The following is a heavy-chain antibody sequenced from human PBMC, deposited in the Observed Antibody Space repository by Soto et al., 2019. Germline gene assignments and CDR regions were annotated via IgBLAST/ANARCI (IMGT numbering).Heavy chain of an antibody. CDR2: ISGSGGTT. Sequence: VQLLESGGGLVQPGRSLRLSCAASGFTFSNYAMSWVRQAPGQGLDWVSAISGSGGTTYYADSVKGRFTISRDNSKNTLFLQMNSLGAEDAAVYYCAKFFVETGSNSGWPWSFHYWGQGTLVTVSS. D-gene: IGHD6-25*01. CDR3: AKFFVETGSNSGWPWSFHY. CDR1: GFTFSNYA. J-gene: IGHJ4*02. V-gene: IGHV3-23*01.